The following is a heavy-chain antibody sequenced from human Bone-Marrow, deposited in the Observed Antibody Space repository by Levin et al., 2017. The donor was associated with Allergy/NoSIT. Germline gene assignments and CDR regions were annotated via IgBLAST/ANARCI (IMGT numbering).Heavy chain of an antibody. D-gene: IGHD5-12*01. CDR2: ISSPGSSI. J-gene: IGHJ4*02. CDR3: VKDRKGYDFGSLDY. V-gene: IGHV3-64D*06. CDR1: GFTFSNFA. Sequence: GESLKISCSASGFTFSNFAMHWVRQAPGKGLEFVSAISSPGSSIYYADSVKGRFTISRDNSENTLYLQMSSLRADDTAVYYCVKDRKGYDFGSLDYWGQGTLVTVSS.